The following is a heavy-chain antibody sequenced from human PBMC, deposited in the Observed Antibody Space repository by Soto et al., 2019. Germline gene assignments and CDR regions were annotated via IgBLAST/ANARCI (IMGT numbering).Heavy chain of an antibody. CDR1: GYTFTSYD. V-gene: IGHV1-8*01. CDR2: MNPNSGNT. CDR3: ARWPDGYYYYGMGV. Sequence: QVQLVQSGAEVKKPGASVKVSCKASGYTFTSYDINWVRQATGQGLEWMGWMNPNSGNTGYAQKFQGRVTMTRNTSPSTAYRDLSSLSSNVTAVYYCARWPDGYYYYGMGVWGHGTTVTVSS. J-gene: IGHJ6*02.